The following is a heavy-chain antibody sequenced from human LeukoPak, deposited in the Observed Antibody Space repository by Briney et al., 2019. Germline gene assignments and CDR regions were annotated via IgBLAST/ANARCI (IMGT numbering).Heavy chain of an antibody. V-gene: IGHV3-30*02. CDR1: GFTFSTFG. Sequence: GGSLRLSCAAPGFTFSTFGMHWVRQAPGKGLEWVAFIRYDGSPTYYADSVKGRFTISRDNSKNTLYLQMNSLRAEDTAVYYCAKDWGMHPYFDYWGQGTLVTVSS. D-gene: IGHD3-16*01. CDR2: IRYDGSPT. CDR3: AKDWGMHPYFDY. J-gene: IGHJ4*02.